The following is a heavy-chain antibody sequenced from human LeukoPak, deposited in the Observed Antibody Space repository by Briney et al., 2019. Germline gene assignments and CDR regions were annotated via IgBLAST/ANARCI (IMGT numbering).Heavy chain of an antibody. CDR1: GFTFNNYW. D-gene: IGHD1-14*01. Sequence: PGGSRRLSCVASGFTFNNYWMNWVRQAPGRGLEWVGNIREDGSERNHVDSVKGRFTISRENDKNSLYLQIDNLRAEDTAVYYCATDRREEPSNFDRNRFAYWGQGTLVTVSS. CDR2: IREDGSER. J-gene: IGHJ4*02. CDR3: ATDRREEPSNFDRNRFAY. V-gene: IGHV3-7*05.